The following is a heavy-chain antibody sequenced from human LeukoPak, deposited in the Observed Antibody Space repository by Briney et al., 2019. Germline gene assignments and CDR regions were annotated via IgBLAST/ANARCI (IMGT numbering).Heavy chain of an antibody. CDR2: ISAYNGNT. CDR3: ARTYRGVIMYDY. V-gene: IGHV1-18*01. Sequence: ASVKVSCKASGYTFTSYGISWVRQAPGQGLEWMGWISAYNGNTNYARKLQGRVTMTTDTSTSTAYMELRSLRSDDTAVYYCARTYRGVIMYDYWGQGTLVTVSS. CDR1: GYTFTSYG. J-gene: IGHJ4*02. D-gene: IGHD3-10*01.